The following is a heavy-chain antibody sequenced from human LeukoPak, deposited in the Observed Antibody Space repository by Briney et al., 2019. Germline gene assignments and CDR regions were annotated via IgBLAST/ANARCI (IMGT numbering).Heavy chain of an antibody. CDR1: GFTFSSYA. CDR2: ISGSGDTT. V-gene: IGHV3-23*01. D-gene: IGHD3-22*01. Sequence: RSGGSLRLSCAASGFTFSSYAMSWVRQAPGKGLERVSHISGSGDTTYYADSVKGRFTISRDNSKNTLYLQMNSLRADDTAVYYCATGSGYYYGHWGQGTLVSVSS. J-gene: IGHJ4*02. CDR3: ATGSGYYYGH.